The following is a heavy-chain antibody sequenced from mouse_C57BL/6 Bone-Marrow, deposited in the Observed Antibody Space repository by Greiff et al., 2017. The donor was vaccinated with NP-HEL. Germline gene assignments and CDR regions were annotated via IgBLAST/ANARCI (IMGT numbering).Heavy chain of an antibody. J-gene: IGHJ4*01. D-gene: IGHD1-1*01. CDR1: GYTFTSYW. Sequence: QVQLQQPGAELVKPGASVKMSCKASGYTFTSYWITWVKQRPGQGLEWIGDIYPGSGSTNYNEKFKSKATLTVDTSSSTAYMQLSSLTSEDSAVYYCARWGGYYGSNYYAMDYWGQGTSVTVSS. CDR2: IYPGSGST. CDR3: ARWGGYYGSNYYAMDY. V-gene: IGHV1-55*01.